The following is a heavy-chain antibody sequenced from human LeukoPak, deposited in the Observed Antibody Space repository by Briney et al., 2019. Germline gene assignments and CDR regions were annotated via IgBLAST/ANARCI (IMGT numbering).Heavy chain of an antibody. CDR2: INAGNGNT. CDR3: ARVVKYSSGPLTDLLPYYFDY. CDR1: GYTFTNYA. Sequence: SVTXXCKASGYTFTNYAMHWVRQAPGQRLEWMGWINAGNGNTKYSQEFQGRVTITRDTSASTAYMELSRLRSEDMAVYYCARVVKYSSGPLTDLLPYYFDYWGQGTLVTVSS. J-gene: IGHJ4*02. V-gene: IGHV1-3*03. D-gene: IGHD6-19*01.